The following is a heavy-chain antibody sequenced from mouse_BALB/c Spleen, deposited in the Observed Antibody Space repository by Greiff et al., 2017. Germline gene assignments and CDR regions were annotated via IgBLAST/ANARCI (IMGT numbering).Heavy chain of an antibody. CDR1: GYAFSSSW. V-gene: IGHV1-82*01. D-gene: IGHD1-1*01. CDR2: IYPGDGDT. J-gene: IGHJ3*01. CDR3: ARGGGSSPWFAY. Sequence: QVQLQQSGPELVKPGASVKISCKASGYAFSSSWMNWVKQRPGQGLEWIGRIYPGDGDTNYNGKFKGKATLTADKSSSTAYMQLSSLTSVDSAVYFCARGGGSSPWFAYWCQGTLVTVSA.